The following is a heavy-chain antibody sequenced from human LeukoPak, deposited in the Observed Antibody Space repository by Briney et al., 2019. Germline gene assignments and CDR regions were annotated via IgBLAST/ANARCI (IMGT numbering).Heavy chain of an antibody. J-gene: IGHJ5*02. CDR3: ATQAGIWFDP. Sequence: SETLSLTCTVSGYSISSGYYWSWIRQPPGKGLEWIGEINHSGSTNYNPSLKSRVTISVDTSKNQFSLKLSSVTAADTAVYYCATQAGIWFDPWGQGTLVTVSS. CDR1: GYSISSGYY. CDR2: INHSGST. V-gene: IGHV4-38-2*02. D-gene: IGHD6-19*01.